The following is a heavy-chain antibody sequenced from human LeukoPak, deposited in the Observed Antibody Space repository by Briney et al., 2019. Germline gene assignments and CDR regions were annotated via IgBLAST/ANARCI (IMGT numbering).Heavy chain of an antibody. J-gene: IGHJ6*02. CDR1: GFTVSSNY. V-gene: IGHV3-66*01. CDR3: ARDFTYYYYGMDV. CDR2: IYSGGST. Sequence: GGSLRLSCAASGFTVSSNYVSWVRQAPGKGLEWVSVIYSGGSTYYADSVKGRFTISRDNSKNTLYLQMNSLRAEDTAVYYCARDFTYYYYGMDVWGQGTTVTVSS.